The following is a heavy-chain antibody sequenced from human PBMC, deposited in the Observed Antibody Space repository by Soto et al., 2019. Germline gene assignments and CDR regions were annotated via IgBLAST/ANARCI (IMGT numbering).Heavy chain of an antibody. CDR1: GGSISIINW. CDR3: ARGKYDFWSGYYTYFDY. CDR2: IYHSGST. J-gene: IGHJ4*02. D-gene: IGHD3-3*01. V-gene: IGHV4-4*02. Sequence: SETLSLTCAVSGGSISIINWWSWVRQPQGKGLEWIGKIYHSGSTNYNPSLKSRVTISVDKSKNQFSLKLSSVTAADTAVYYCARGKYDFWSGYYTYFDYWGQGTLVT.